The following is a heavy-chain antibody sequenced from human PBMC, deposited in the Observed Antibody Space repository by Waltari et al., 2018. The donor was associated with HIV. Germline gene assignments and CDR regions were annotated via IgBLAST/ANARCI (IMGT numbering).Heavy chain of an antibody. CDR2: LRGGAGST. Sequence: EVQLLESGGDLVQPGGYLSSSCAASGLTFSTYAMAWVRQAPLKVLECVSTLRGGAGSTEYADSVKSRFAICRNSAKHTLYLQMNSLRVEDTALYYCVKTLDGDNSFFGHWGQGAPVTVSS. CDR3: VKTLDGDNSFFGH. CDR1: GLTFSTYA. V-gene: IGHV3-23*01. J-gene: IGHJ4*02. D-gene: IGHD1-1*01.